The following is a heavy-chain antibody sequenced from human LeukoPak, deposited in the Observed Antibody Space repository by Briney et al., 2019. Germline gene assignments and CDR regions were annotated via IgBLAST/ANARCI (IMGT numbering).Heavy chain of an antibody. CDR1: GGSISSSSYY. CDR3: ARLQGLYYDGFDY. J-gene: IGHJ4*02. V-gene: IGHV4-39*01. CDR2: IYYSGST. Sequence: PSETLSLTCTVSGGSISSSSYYWGWIRQPPGKGLEWIGSIYYSGSTYYNPSLKSRVTISVDTSKNQFSLKLSSVTAADTAVYYCARLQGLYYDGFDYWGQGTLVTVSS. D-gene: IGHD3-22*01.